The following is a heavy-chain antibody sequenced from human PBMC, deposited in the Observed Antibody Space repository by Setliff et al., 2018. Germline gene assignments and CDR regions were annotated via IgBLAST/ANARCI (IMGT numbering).Heavy chain of an antibody. Sequence: SETLSLTCTVSGGSLNTYYWSWIRQPAGKELEWIGRINTSGTTRYNPSLRSRATLSVDESMNRFSLNLNSVTAADTAVYYCAGGLPGDYDFNCFDTWGQGVLVTVSS. D-gene: IGHD3-3*01. CDR2: INTSGTT. CDR1: GGSLNTYY. V-gene: IGHV4-4*07. J-gene: IGHJ5*02. CDR3: AGGLPGDYDFNCFDT.